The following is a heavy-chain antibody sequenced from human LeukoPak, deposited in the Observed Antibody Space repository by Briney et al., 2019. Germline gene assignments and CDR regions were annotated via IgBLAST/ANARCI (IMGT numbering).Heavy chain of an antibody. CDR2: IYSGGST. Sequence: GGSLRLSCAASGFTVSSNYMSWVRQAPGKGLEWVSVIYSGGSTYYADSVKGRFTISIHNSKNTLYLQMNSLRAEDTAVYYCAKDSGIAVAGTLRAFDIWGQGTMVTVSS. D-gene: IGHD6-19*01. J-gene: IGHJ3*02. V-gene: IGHV3-53*04. CDR3: AKDSGIAVAGTLRAFDI. CDR1: GFTVSSNY.